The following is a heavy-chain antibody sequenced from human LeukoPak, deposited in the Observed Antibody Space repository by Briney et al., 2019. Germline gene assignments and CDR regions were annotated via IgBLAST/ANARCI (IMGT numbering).Heavy chain of an antibody. D-gene: IGHD3-10*01. V-gene: IGHV3-30*02. CDR2: IRYDGSDK. Sequence: GGSLRLSCAASGFTFSSYGMHWVRQAPGKGLEWVAFIRYDGSDKYYADSVKGRFTISRDNSKNTLYLQMNGLRAEDMALYYCAKGFGSVVRGVIDYWGQGTLVTVSS. CDR3: AKGFGSVVRGVIDY. J-gene: IGHJ4*02. CDR1: GFTFSSYG.